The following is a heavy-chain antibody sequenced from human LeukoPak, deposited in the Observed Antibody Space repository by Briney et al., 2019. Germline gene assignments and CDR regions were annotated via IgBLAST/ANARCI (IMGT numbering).Heavy chain of an antibody. Sequence: SETLSLTCAVYGGSFSGYYWTWIRHSPGQGLEWIGEINHSGSFNYNPSLKSRVTISVDTSKNQFSLKLSSVTAADTAVYYCARTTMVRGTYYMDVWGKGTTVTISS. CDR3: ARTTMVRGTYYMDV. CDR2: INHSGSF. V-gene: IGHV4-34*01. J-gene: IGHJ6*03. D-gene: IGHD3-10*01. CDR1: GGSFSGYY.